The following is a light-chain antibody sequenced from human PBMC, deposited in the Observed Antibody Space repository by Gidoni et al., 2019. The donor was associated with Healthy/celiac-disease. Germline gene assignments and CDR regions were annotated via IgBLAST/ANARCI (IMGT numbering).Light chain of an antibody. CDR3: SSYTSSSMRV. V-gene: IGLV2-14*03. J-gene: IGLJ3*02. Sequence: QSALTQPASVSGSPGQSITISCTGTSSDVGGYNYVSWYQQHTGTAPTLMIYDVSNRPSGVSNRFSGSKSGNTASLTISGLQAEDEADYYCSSYTSSSMRVFGGGTKLTVL. CDR2: DVS. CDR1: SSDVGGYNY.